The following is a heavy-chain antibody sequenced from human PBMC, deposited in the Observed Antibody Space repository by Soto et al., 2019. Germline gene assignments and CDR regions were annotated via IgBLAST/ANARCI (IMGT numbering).Heavy chain of an antibody. CDR2: IIPIFGTA. D-gene: IGHD2-15*01. Sequence: ASVKVSCKASGGTFSSYAISWVRQAPGQGLEWMGGIIPIFGTANYAQKFQGRVTMTADESTSTAYMELSSLRSEDTAVYYCAREYTVYCSGGSCFESVWFDPWGQGTLVPVSS. CDR1: GGTFSSYA. CDR3: AREYTVYCSGGSCFESVWFDP. J-gene: IGHJ5*02. V-gene: IGHV1-69*13.